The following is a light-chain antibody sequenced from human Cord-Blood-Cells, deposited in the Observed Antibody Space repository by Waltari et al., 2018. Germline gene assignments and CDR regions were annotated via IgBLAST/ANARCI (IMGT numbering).Light chain of an antibody. CDR3: SSYTSSSTQHAV. V-gene: IGLV2-14*03. J-gene: IGLJ7*01. Sequence: QSALTQPASVSGSPGQSITISCTGTSSDVGGYSYVSWYQQHPGKAPKLMIYDVSNRPSGVSNRFSGSKSGNTASLTISGLQAEDEADYYCSSYTSSSTQHAVFGGGTQLTVL. CDR2: DVS. CDR1: SSDVGGYSY.